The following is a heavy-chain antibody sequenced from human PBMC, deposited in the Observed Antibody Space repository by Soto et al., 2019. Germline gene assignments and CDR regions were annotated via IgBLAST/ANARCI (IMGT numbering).Heavy chain of an antibody. Sequence: QVQLQESGPGLVKPSQTLSLTCTVSGGSISSGGYYWSWIRQHPGKGLEWIGYIYYSGSTYYNPSLKSRVTISVDTSKNQFSLKLSSVTASDTAVYYCARDSVGFGELFEYGMDVWGQGTTVTVSS. CDR3: ARDSVGFGELFEYGMDV. D-gene: IGHD3-10*01. J-gene: IGHJ6*02. CDR1: GGSISSGGYY. CDR2: IYYSGST. V-gene: IGHV4-31*03.